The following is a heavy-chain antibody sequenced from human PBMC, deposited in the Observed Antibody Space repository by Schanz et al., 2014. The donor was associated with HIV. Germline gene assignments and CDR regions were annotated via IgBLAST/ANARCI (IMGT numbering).Heavy chain of an antibody. CDR2: ISGSGGST. V-gene: IGHV3-23*01. CDR1: GFTFDAYT. J-gene: IGHJ4*02. Sequence: EVQLLESGGGLVKPGGSLRLSCVVSGFTFDAYTMNWVRQAPGKGLEWVSAISGSGGSTYYADSVKGRFTISRENSKNTVHLQMDSLRPEDTAVYYCARDERYCTGSNCYLYYFDYWGQGTLVTVPS. CDR3: ARDERYCTGSNCYLYYFDY. D-gene: IGHD2-8*02.